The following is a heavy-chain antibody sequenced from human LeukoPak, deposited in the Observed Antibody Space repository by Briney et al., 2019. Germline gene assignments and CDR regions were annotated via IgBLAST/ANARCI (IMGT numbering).Heavy chain of an antibody. Sequence: SETLSLTCSVSDGSMISYHWSWIRQPAGKGLEWIGRIYTSGSTDYNPSLMSRVTMSVDTSKKQFSLNLTSVTAADTAVYYCATRATDGPLWGQGTLVTVSS. CDR1: DGSMISYH. CDR3: ATRATDGPL. V-gene: IGHV4-4*07. CDR2: IYTSGST. D-gene: IGHD5-24*01. J-gene: IGHJ4*02.